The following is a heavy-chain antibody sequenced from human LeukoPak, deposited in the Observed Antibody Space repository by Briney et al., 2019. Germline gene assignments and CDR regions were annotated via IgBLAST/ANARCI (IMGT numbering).Heavy chain of an antibody. CDR2: ISAYSGYT. J-gene: IGHJ4*02. D-gene: IGHD4/OR15-4a*01. V-gene: IGHV1-18*01. CDR1: GYTFTSYG. CDR3: ARDRADYGVYYFDY. Sequence: ASVKVSCKASGYTFTSYGISWVRQAPGQGLEWMGWISAYSGYTNYAQKLQGRVTMTTDTSTSTAYMELRSLRSDDTAVYYCARDRADYGVYYFDYWGQGTLVTVSS.